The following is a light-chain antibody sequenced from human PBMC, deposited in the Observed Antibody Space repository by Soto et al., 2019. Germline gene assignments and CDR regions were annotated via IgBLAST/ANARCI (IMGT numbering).Light chain of an antibody. CDR2: AAS. Sequence: DIQMTQSPSSVSASVGDRVTITCRASQDISGWLAWYQQEPGKPPKLLIYAASSLQTGVPSRFSGSGSGTYFTLTISSLQPEDFATYFCLQAYKFPRTFGQGTKVEIK. CDR1: QDISGW. CDR3: LQAYKFPRT. V-gene: IGKV1-12*01. J-gene: IGKJ1*01.